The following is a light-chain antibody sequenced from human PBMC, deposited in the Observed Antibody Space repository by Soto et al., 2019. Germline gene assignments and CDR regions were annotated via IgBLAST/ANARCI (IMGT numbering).Light chain of an antibody. CDR2: DAS. CDR3: XXXXXXXPWT. J-gene: IGKJ1*01. V-gene: IGKV3-11*01. Sequence: EIVLTQSPATLSLSPGERATLSCRASQSVSVYLAWFQQKPGQPPRLLIYDASKRATGIPPRFSGSGSTTDFTLTISSLEPEDFAVYXXXXXXXXXPWTFGQGTKVGIK. CDR1: QSVSVY.